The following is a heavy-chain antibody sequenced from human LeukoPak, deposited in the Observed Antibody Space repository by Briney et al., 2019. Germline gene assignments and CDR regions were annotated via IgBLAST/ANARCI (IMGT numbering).Heavy chain of an antibody. CDR3: ARDGYYDSSGYYYSYYYYYYYMDV. J-gene: IGHJ6*03. Sequence: PGGSLRLSCAASGFTFSCYSMNWVRQAPGKGLEWVSSISSSSSYIYYADSVKGRFTISRDNAKNSLYLQMNSLRAEDTAVYYCARDGYYDSSGYYYSYYYYYYYMDVWGKGTTVTVSS. CDR1: GFTFSCYS. V-gene: IGHV3-21*01. CDR2: ISSSSSYI. D-gene: IGHD3-22*01.